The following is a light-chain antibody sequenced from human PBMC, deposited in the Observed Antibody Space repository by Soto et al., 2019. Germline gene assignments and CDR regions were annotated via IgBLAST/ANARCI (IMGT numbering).Light chain of an antibody. CDR1: QSISSW. CDR2: DAS. Sequence: GDRVTITCRASQSISSWLAWYQQKPGKAPKLLIYDASSLESGVPARFSASGSGTEFTLTISSLQPDDFATYYFQQYNSYSFGQGTKVDIK. V-gene: IGKV1-5*01. CDR3: QQYNSYS. J-gene: IGKJ1*01.